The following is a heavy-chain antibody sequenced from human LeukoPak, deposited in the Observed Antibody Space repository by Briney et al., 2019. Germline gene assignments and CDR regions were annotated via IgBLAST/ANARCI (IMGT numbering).Heavy chain of an antibody. D-gene: IGHD6-13*01. V-gene: IGHV4-4*07. CDR1: GGSISSYY. CDR2: IDTSGST. CDR3: AREGSSWYRALDY. Sequence: SETLSLTCSVSGGSISSYYWSWIRQPAGKGLEWIGRIDTSGSTNHNPSLKSRVTMSLDTSKKQFSLKLSSVTAADTAAYYCAREGSSWYRALDYWGQGTLVTVSS. J-gene: IGHJ4*02.